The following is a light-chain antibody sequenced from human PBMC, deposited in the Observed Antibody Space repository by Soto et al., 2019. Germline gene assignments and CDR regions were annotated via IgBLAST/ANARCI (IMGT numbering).Light chain of an antibody. CDR1: QSVTGTY. CDR3: QEYGDSPIT. J-gene: IGKJ5*01. CDR2: GAS. Sequence: IVLKQSPVSLSLSPGERATLSCRASQSVTGTYLAWYQQKAGQAPRLLIYGASSRATGVPDRFSGNGSGTDFTLTITRLEPEDFALYYCQEYGDSPITFGQGTRLEI. V-gene: IGKV3-20*01.